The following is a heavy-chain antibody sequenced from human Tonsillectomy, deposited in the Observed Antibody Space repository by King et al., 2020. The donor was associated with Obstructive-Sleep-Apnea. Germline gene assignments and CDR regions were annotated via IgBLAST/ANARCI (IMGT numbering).Heavy chain of an antibody. J-gene: IGHJ4*02. Sequence: EVQLVESGGGLVQPGRSLRLSCAASGFTFDDYAIHWVRQPPGKGLEWVSSISWNSGTIDYADSVKGRFTISRDNAKNSLYLQMNSLRAEDTALYYCAKDSGYSAYDGQFDSWGQGTLVTVSS. D-gene: IGHD5-12*01. CDR1: GFTFDDYA. CDR3: AKDSGYSAYDGQFDS. CDR2: ISWNSGTI. V-gene: IGHV3-9*01.